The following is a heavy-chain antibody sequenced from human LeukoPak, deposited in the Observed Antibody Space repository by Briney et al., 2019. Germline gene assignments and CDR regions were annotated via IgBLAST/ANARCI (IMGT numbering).Heavy chain of an antibody. CDR2: IIPIFGTA. V-gene: IGHV1-69*13. CDR1: GGTFSSYA. Sequence: ASVKVSCKASGGTFSSYAISWVRQAPGQGLEWMGGIIPIFGTANYAQKFQGRVTITADESTSTAYMELSGLRSEDTAVYYCARGWLRSREFDYWGQGTLVTVSS. CDR3: ARGWLRSREFDY. D-gene: IGHD5-12*01. J-gene: IGHJ4*02.